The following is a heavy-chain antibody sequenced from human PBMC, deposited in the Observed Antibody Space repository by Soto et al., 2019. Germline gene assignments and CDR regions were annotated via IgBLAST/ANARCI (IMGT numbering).Heavy chain of an antibody. V-gene: IGHV1-18*04. D-gene: IGHD4-17*01. CDR1: RCTFTSYG. J-gene: IGHJ4*02. Sequence: ASVPVSGKASRCTFTSYGISWVRQAPGKGLAWMGWISAYNGNTDYAQKRQGRVTMTTDTSTSTAYMGLRSLRSDVTAVYYCACDCGDDRFFDSWGQGTLVTVSS. CDR3: ACDCGDDRFFDS. CDR2: ISAYNGNT.